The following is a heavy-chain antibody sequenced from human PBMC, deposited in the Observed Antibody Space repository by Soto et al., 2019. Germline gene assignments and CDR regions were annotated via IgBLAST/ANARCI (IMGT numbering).Heavy chain of an antibody. CDR2: ISAYNGNT. CDR3: AREEEIDIWNDAFDS. V-gene: IGHV1-18*01. CDR1: GYTFTSYG. Sequence: QVQLVQSGAEVKKPGASVKVSCKASGYTFTSYGISWVRQAPGQGLEWMGWISAYNGNTNYAQKLQGRVTMTTDTATSTAYMELRSLSSDDTAVYYCAREEEIDIWNDAFDSWGQGTLVTVSS. D-gene: IGHD1-1*01. J-gene: IGHJ4*02.